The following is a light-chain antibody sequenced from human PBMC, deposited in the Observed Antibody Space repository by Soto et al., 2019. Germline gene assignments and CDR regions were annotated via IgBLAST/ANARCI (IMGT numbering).Light chain of an antibody. Sequence: EILMTQSPATLSVSPGERATLSCRASQSVSSKLAWYQQEPGQAPRLLIYDTSTSATGIPARFSGSGSGAEFTLTISSLQSEDFAVYYCQQYSNWPPITFGQGTRLEIK. J-gene: IGKJ5*01. V-gene: IGKV3-15*01. CDR3: QQYSNWPPIT. CDR2: DTS. CDR1: QSVSSK.